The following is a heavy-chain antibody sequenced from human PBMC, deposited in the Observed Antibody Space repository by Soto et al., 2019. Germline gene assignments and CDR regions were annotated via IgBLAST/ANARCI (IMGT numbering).Heavy chain of an antibody. CDR3: ARGLTVVRGVIIRTYYYYYGMDV. Sequence: GGSLRLSCAASGFTFSSYWMSWVRQAPGKGLEWVANIKQDGSEKYYVDSVKGRFTISRDNAKNSLYLQMNSLRAEDTAVYYCARGLTVVRGVIIRTYYYYYGMDVWGQGTTVNVSS. CDR1: GFTFSSYW. J-gene: IGHJ6*02. D-gene: IGHD3-10*01. CDR2: IKQDGSEK. V-gene: IGHV3-7*03.